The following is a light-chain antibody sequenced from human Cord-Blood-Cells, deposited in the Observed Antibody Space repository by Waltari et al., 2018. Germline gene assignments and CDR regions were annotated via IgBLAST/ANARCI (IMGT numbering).Light chain of an antibody. Sequence: EIVMTQSPATLSVSPGERANLSCRASQSVSSNLAWYQQKPGQAPRLLIYGASTRATGIPARFSGSGSGTEFTLTISSLQSEDFAVYYCQQYNNWPPFTFGPGTKVDI. CDR3: QQYNNWPPFT. J-gene: IGKJ3*01. V-gene: IGKV3-15*01. CDR1: QSVSSN. CDR2: GAS.